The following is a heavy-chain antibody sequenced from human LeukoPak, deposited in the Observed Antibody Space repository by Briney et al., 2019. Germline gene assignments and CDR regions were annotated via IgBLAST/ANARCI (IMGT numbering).Heavy chain of an antibody. CDR2: IIPIFGTA. Sequence: GASVKVSCKASGYTFTSYYMHWVRQAPGQGLEWMGGIIPIFGTANYAQQFQGRVTITADESTSTAYMELTSLKSEDTAVYYCASVATMVRGVNLWFDPWGQGTLVTVSS. V-gene: IGHV1-69*13. D-gene: IGHD3-10*01. J-gene: IGHJ5*02. CDR1: GYTFTSYY. CDR3: ASVATMVRGVNLWFDP.